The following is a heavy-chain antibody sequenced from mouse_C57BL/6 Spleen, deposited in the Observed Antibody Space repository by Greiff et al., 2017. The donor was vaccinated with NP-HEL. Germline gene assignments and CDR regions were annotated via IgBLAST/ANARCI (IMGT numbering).Heavy chain of an antibody. V-gene: IGHV1-72*01. D-gene: IGHD2-4*01. CDR2: IDPNSGGT. CDR1: GYTFTSYW. J-gene: IGHJ4*01. Sequence: VQLQQPGAELVKPGASVKLSCKASGYTFTSYWMHWVKQRPGRGLEWIGRIDPNSGGTKYNEKFKSKATLTVDKPSSTAYMQLSSLTSEDSAAYYCARLDYYDYDVPYYYAMDYWGKGTSVTVSS. CDR3: ARLDYYDYDVPYYYAMDY.